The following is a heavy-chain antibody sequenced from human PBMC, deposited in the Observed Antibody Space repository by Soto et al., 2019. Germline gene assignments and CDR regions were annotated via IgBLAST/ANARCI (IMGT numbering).Heavy chain of an antibody. J-gene: IGHJ4*02. Sequence: QVQLQESGPGLVKPSETLSLTCTVSGGSISSYYWSWIRQPPGKGLEWIGYIYYSGSTNYNHSLKRRGTLSVDPSKNPFSLTLSSVTAADTAVYYCARRSGPGFDYWGQGTRVTVAS. V-gene: IGHV4-59*08. CDR3: ARRSGPGFDY. CDR2: IYYSGST. CDR1: GGSISSYY.